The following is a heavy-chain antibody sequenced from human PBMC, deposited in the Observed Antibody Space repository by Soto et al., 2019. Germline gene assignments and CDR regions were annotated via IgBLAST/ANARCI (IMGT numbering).Heavy chain of an antibody. CDR2: IYYSGST. Sequence: SETLSLTCTVSGVSISSYYWSWIRQPPGKGLEWIGYIYYSGSTNYNPSLKSRVTISVDTSKNQFSLKLSSVTAADTAVYYCARDQSWRGRPDAFDIWGQGTMVTVSS. J-gene: IGHJ3*02. D-gene: IGHD3-10*01. CDR1: GVSISSYY. V-gene: IGHV4-59*01. CDR3: ARDQSWRGRPDAFDI.